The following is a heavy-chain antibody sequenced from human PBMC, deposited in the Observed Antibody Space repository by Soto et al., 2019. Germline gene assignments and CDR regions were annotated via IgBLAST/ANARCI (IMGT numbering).Heavy chain of an antibody. V-gene: IGHV1-69*13. CDR2: IIPIFGTA. J-gene: IGHJ4*02. Sequence: SVKVSCKASGGTFSSYAISWVRQAPGQGLEWMGGIIPIFGTANYAQKFQGRVTITADESTSTAYMELSSLRSEDTAVYYCARDRFSDYGGNFDYWGQGTLVTVSS. CDR3: ARDRFSDYGGNFDY. CDR1: GGTFSSYA. D-gene: IGHD4-17*01.